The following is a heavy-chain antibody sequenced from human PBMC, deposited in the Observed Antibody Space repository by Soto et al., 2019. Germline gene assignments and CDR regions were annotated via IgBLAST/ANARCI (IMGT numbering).Heavy chain of an antibody. Sequence: QVQLQESGPGLVQPSETLSLTCNVSGGSISTYYWSWVRQPAGRALEWIGRVYTSGSTNYNPSLKSRVTMSVDTSKTQFSLKLSSVTAADTAVYYCTRGPYCDTSSCFLPNYYFAMDVWGRGTTVTVSS. V-gene: IGHV4-4*07. CDR2: VYTSGST. J-gene: IGHJ6*02. D-gene: IGHD2-2*01. CDR3: TRGPYCDTSSCFLPNYYFAMDV. CDR1: GGSISTYY.